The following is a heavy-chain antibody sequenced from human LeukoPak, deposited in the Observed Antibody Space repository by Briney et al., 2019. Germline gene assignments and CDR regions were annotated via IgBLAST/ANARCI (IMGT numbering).Heavy chain of an antibody. CDR1: GGTFSSYT. D-gene: IGHD3-3*01. V-gene: IGHV1-69*02. CDR2: IIPILGIA. Sequence: SVKVSCKASGGTFSSYTISWVRQAPGRGLEWMGRIIPILGIANYAQKFQGRVTITADKSTSTAYMELSSLRSEDTAVYYCARGFKRITIFGVVITGHYFDYWGQGTLVTVSS. CDR3: ARGFKRITIFGVVITGHYFDY. J-gene: IGHJ4*02.